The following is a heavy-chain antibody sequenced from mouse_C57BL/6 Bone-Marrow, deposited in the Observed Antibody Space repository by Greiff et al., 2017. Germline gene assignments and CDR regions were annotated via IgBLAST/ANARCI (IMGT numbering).Heavy chain of an antibody. J-gene: IGHJ4*01. CDR2: IKPGSGGT. D-gene: IGHD2-3*01. CDR1: GYAFTNYL. CDR3: SRRWLLLYYAMDY. Sequence: VKLVESGAELVRPGTSVKVSCKASGYAFTNYLIEWVKQRPGQGLEWIGVIKPGSGGTNYNEKFKGKATLTADKSSSPAYMQLSRLTSEDSAVYFCSRRWLLLYYAMDYWGQGTSVTVSS. V-gene: IGHV1-54*01.